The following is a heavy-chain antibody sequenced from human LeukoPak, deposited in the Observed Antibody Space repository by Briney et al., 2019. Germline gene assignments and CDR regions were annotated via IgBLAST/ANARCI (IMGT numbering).Heavy chain of an antibody. V-gene: IGHV4-59*01. Sequence: SETLSLTCTVSGGSISSYYWSWIRQPPGKGLEWIGYIYYSGSTNYNPSLKSRVTISVDTSKNQFSLKLSSVTAADTAVYYCAREGVDFSDPFDYWGQGTLVTVSS. D-gene: IGHD3-3*01. CDR3: AREGVDFSDPFDY. CDR2: IYYSGST. CDR1: GGSISSYY. J-gene: IGHJ4*02.